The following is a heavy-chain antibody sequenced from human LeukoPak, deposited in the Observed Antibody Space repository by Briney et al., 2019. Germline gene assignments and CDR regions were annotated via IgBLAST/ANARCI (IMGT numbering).Heavy chain of an antibody. V-gene: IGHV3-48*03. D-gene: IGHD3-22*01. CDR1: GFTFSSYE. CDR2: ISSSGSTI. Sequence: GGSLRLSCAASGFTFSSYEMNWVCQAPGKGLEWVSYISSSGSTIYYADSVKGRFTISRDNAKNSLYLQMNSLRAEDTAVYYCARAPMDSSGYYYGDYWGQGTLVTVSS. J-gene: IGHJ4*02. CDR3: ARAPMDSSGYYYGDY.